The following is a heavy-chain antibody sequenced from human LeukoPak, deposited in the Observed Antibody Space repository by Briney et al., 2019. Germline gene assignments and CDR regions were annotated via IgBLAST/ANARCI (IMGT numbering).Heavy chain of an antibody. CDR2: IYYSGST. Sequence: SETLSLTCTVSGGSISSSSYYWGWIRQPPGKGLEWIGSIYYSGSTYYNPSLKSRVTISVDTSKDQFSLKLSSVTAADTAVYYCARYGGTLDYWGQGTLVTVSS. J-gene: IGHJ4*02. CDR1: GGSISSSSYY. CDR3: ARYGGTLDY. V-gene: IGHV4-39*01. D-gene: IGHD4-23*01.